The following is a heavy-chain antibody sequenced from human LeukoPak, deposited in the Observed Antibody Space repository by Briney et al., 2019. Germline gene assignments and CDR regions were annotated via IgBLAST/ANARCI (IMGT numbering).Heavy chain of an antibody. V-gene: IGHV4-34*01. CDR3: ARARTYYYGSGSWGYYMDV. CDR2: INHSGST. D-gene: IGHD3-10*01. J-gene: IGHJ6*03. Sequence: SETLSLTCAVYGGSFSGYYWSWIRQPPRKGLEWIGEINHSGSTNYNPSLKSRVTISVDTSKNQFSLKLSSVTAADTAVYYCARARTYYYGSGSWGYYMDVWGKGTTVTVSS. CDR1: GGSFSGYY.